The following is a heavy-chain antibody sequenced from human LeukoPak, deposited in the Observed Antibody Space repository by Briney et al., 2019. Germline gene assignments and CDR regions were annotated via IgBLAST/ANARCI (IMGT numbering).Heavy chain of an antibody. CDR3: ARGDYYDSSGYSYYFDY. CDR2: ISSSGSTI. J-gene: IGHJ4*02. Sequence: GGSLRLSCAASGFTFSSYEMNWVRQAPGKGLEWVSYISSSGSTIYYADSVKGRFTISRDNAKNSLYLQMNSLRAEDTAVYYCARGDYYDSSGYSYYFDYWGQGTLVTISS. V-gene: IGHV3-48*03. D-gene: IGHD3-22*01. CDR1: GFTFSSYE.